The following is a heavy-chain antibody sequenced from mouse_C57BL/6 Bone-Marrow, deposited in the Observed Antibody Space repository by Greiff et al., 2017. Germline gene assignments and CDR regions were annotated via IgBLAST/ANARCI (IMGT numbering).Heavy chain of an antibody. J-gene: IGHJ4*01. CDR2: ISSGSSTI. Sequence: EVMLVESGGGLVKPGGSLKLSCAASGFTFSDYGMHWVRQAPEKGLEWVAYISSGSSTIYYADTVKGRFTISRDNAKNTLFLQMTSLRSEDTAMXYCANYDYYAMDYWGQGTSVTVSS. V-gene: IGHV5-17*01. CDR1: GFTFSDYG. CDR3: ANYDYYAMDY. D-gene: IGHD1-1*02.